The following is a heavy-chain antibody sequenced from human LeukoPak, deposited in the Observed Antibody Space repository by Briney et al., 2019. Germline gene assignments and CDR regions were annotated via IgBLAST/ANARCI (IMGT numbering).Heavy chain of an antibody. D-gene: IGHD4-17*01. CDR2: INPNNGGT. Sequence: ASVKVSCKASGYTFTGYYIHWVRQAPGQGLEWMGWINPNNGGTNYAQKFQGRVTMTRDTSISTAYMELSRLRSDDTAVYYCARARNYGDRRYFDYWGQGTLVTVSS. CDR3: ARARNYGDRRYFDY. CDR1: GYTFTGYY. J-gene: IGHJ4*02. V-gene: IGHV1-2*02.